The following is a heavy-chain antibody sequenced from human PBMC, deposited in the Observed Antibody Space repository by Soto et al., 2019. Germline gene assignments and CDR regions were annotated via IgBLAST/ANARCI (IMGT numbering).Heavy chain of an antibody. CDR3: ARRGNGLDY. J-gene: IGHJ4*02. D-gene: IGHD3-10*01. CDR2: ISYDGTTK. CDR1: GFTFSTYA. Sequence: ESGGGVVQPGRSLRLSCAASGFTFSTYAMHWVRQAPGKGLEWVAVISYDGTTKYYADSVKGRFTISRDNSDNTLYLQMNSLRAEDTAMYYCARRGNGLDYWGQGTLVTVSS. V-gene: IGHV3-30-3*01.